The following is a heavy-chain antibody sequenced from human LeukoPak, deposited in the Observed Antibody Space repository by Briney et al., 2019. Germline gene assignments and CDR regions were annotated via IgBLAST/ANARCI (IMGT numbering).Heavy chain of an antibody. CDR3: ARRLFSRGYYLRFDY. Sequence: PSETLSLTCTVSGGSISSSSYYWGWIRQPPGKGLEWIGTIYYSGYTYYNPSLKSRVTISVDTSKNQFSLKLSSVTAADTAVYYCARRLFSRGYYLRFDYWGQGTLVTVSS. J-gene: IGHJ4*02. CDR1: GGSISSSSYY. V-gene: IGHV4-39*07. D-gene: IGHD3-3*01. CDR2: IYYSGYT.